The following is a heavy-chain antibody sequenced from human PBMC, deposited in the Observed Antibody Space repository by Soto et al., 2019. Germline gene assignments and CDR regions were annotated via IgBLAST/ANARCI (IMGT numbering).Heavy chain of an antibody. CDR1: GYMFISYG. J-gene: IGHJ4*02. CDR3: VRDLDGSGSYYTDY. D-gene: IGHD3-10*01. V-gene: IGHV1-18*01. Sequence: ASVKVSCKASGYMFISYGINWVRQAPGRGLEWMGWISAYNGNIKYAQNLQGRVTMTTDTSTSTAYMEMRSLRSDDTAVYYCVRDLDGSGSYYTDYWGPGTLVTVSS. CDR2: ISAYNGNI.